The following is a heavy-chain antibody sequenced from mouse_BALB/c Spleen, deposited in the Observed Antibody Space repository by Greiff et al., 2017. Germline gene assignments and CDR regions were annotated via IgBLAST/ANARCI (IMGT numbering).Heavy chain of an antibody. Sequence: EVKLVESGGGLVQPGGSMKLSCVASGFTFSNYWMNWVRQSPEKGLEWVAEIRLKSNNYATHYAVSVKGRFTISRDDSKSSVYLHMNNLRAEDTGIYYCTRPLLRLLYFDVWGAGTTVTVSS. CDR2: IRLKSNNYAT. CDR1: GFTFSNYW. CDR3: TRPLLRLLYFDV. D-gene: IGHD1-2*01. V-gene: IGHV6-6*02. J-gene: IGHJ1*01.